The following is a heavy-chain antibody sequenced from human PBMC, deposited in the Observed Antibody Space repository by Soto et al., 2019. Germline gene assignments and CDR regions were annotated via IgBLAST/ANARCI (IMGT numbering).Heavy chain of an antibody. V-gene: IGHV1-2*04. CDR2: INPNSGGT. Sequence: GASVKVSCKASGYTFTGYYMHWVRQAPGQGLEWMGWINPNSGGTNYAQKFQGWVTMTRDTSISTAYMELSRLRSDDTAVYYCARAGGSSWLSYYYGMDVWGQGTTVTVSS. CDR3: ARAGGSSWLSYYYGMDV. D-gene: IGHD6-13*01. CDR1: GYTFTGYY. J-gene: IGHJ6*02.